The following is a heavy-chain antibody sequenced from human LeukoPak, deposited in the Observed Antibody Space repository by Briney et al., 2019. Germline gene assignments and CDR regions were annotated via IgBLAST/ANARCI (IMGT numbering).Heavy chain of an antibody. J-gene: IGHJ4*02. V-gene: IGHV3-33*01. CDR2: IWYDGSKK. CDR3: ARDKWELQSKLLYY. CDR1: GFTFSSYG. Sequence: PGGSLRLSCAASGFTFSSYGMHWVRQAPGTGLEWVADIWYDGSKKYYADYVKGRVTISRDDPKNTLYLQMNSLRGEDTAVYYCARDKWELQSKLLYYWGQGSLVTVSS. D-gene: IGHD1-26*01.